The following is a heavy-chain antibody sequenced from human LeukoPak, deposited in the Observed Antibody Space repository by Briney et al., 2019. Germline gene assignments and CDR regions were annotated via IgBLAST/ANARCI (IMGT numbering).Heavy chain of an antibody. CDR2: IRYDGSNK. CDR1: GFTFSSYG. CDR3: AKVGGYSSGWSPFDY. V-gene: IGHV3-30*02. J-gene: IGHJ4*02. Sequence: GGSLRLSCAAFGFTFSSYGMHWVRQAPGKGLEWVAFIRYDGSNKYYADSVKGRFTISRDNSKNTLYLQMNSLRAEDTAVYYCAKVGGYSSGWSPFDYWGQGTLVTVSS. D-gene: IGHD6-19*01.